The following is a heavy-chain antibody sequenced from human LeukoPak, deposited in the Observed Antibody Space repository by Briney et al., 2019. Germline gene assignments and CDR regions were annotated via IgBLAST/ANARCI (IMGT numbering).Heavy chain of an antibody. CDR1: GGSISSSSYY. CDR3: AREMITFGGVISWFDP. Sequence: PSETLSLTCTVSGGSISSSSYYWGWIRQPPGKGLEWIGSIYYSGSTYYNPSLKSRVTISVDTSKNQFSLKLSSVTAADTAVYYCAREMITFGGVISWFDPWGQGTLVTVSS. CDR2: IYYSGST. V-gene: IGHV4-39*07. D-gene: IGHD3-16*02. J-gene: IGHJ5*02.